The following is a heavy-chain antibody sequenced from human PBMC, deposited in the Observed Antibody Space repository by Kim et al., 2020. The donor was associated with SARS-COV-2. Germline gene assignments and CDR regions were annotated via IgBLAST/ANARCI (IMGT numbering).Heavy chain of an antibody. J-gene: IGHJ4*02. V-gene: IGHV3-30*04. CDR3: ARGAWGMDYFDY. D-gene: IGHD2-8*01. CDR2: ISYDGSNK. Sequence: GGSLRLSCAASGFTFSSYAMHWVRQAPGKGLEWVAVISYDGSNKYYADSVKGRFTISRDNSKNTLYLQMNSLRAEDTAVYYCARGAWGMDYFDYWGQGTL. CDR1: GFTFSSYA.